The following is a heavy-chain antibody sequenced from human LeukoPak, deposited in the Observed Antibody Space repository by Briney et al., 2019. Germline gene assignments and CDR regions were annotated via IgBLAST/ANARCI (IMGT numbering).Heavy chain of an antibody. CDR1: GGSISSYY. J-gene: IGHJ6*03. CDR3: ARCDYSNYGLGYYYYMDV. Sequence: PSETLSLTCTVSGGSISSYYWSWIRQPAGKGLEWIGRIYTSGSTNYNPSLKSRVTMSVDTSKNQFSLKLSSVTAADTAVYYCARCDYSNYGLGYYYYMDVWGKGTTVTVSS. V-gene: IGHV4-4*07. D-gene: IGHD4-11*01. CDR2: IYTSGST.